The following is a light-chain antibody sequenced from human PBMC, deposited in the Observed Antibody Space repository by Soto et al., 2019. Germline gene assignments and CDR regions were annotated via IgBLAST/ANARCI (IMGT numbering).Light chain of an antibody. CDR2: EVS. J-gene: IGLJ1*01. V-gene: IGLV2-18*02. Sequence: QSVLTQPPSVSGSPGQSVAISCTGTSSDVGSYNRVSWYQQPPGTAPKVMIYEVSNRPSGVPDRFSGSKSGNTASLTISGLQAEDEADYYYSSYTSSNTYVFGTGTKVTVL. CDR1: SSDVGSYNR. CDR3: SSYTSSNTYV.